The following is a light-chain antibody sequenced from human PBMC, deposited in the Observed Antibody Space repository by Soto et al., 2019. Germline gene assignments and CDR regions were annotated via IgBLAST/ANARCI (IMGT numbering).Light chain of an antibody. Sequence: IQMTQSPSTLSASMGGTVTITCRASETIGRWLAWYQQKPGKVPRLLIYKTSNLESGVPPRFSGSGSGTDFTLTISSLQPDDGGTYYCQQDDVNSSFGQGTKVEL. CDR3: QQDDVNSS. V-gene: IGKV1-5*03. CDR2: KTS. CDR1: ETIGRW. J-gene: IGKJ1*01.